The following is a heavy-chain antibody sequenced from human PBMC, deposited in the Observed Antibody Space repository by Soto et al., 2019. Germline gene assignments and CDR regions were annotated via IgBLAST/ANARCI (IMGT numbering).Heavy chain of an antibody. CDR1: GFTFSNAW. CDR3: TTATYDFWTGTYYFDY. CDR2: IKSKTDGGTT. V-gene: IGHV3-15*07. J-gene: IGHJ4*01. Sequence: PGGSLRLSCAASGFTFSNAWMSWVRQAPGKGLEWVGSIKSKTDGGTTDYAAPVKGRFTMSRDDSTNTLFLQMISLKTEDTAVYYCTTATYDFWTGTYYFDYWGQGALVTVSS. D-gene: IGHD3-3*01.